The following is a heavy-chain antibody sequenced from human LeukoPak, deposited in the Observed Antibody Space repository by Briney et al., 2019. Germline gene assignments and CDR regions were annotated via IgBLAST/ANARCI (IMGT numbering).Heavy chain of an antibody. CDR2: INRDGSVK. CDR1: GMTFSSFW. V-gene: IGHV3-7*01. Sequence: GGSLRLSCEGSGMTFSSFWMSWVRQAPGKGLEWVATINRDGSVKHYVDSVKGRFTVSRDNAKNSLYLQTNSLRVEDTAVYYCAKVLNWGSSGAFDIWGQGTMVTVSS. CDR3: AKVLNWGSSGAFDI. J-gene: IGHJ3*02. D-gene: IGHD7-27*01.